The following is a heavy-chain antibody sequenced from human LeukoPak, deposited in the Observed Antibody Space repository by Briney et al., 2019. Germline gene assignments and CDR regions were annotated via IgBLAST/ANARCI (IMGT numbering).Heavy chain of an antibody. D-gene: IGHD6-13*01. CDR2: IYPGDSDT. CDR3: ARRSQMQETYSSSWYYSD. V-gene: IGHV5-51*01. Sequence: GESLKISCKGSGYSFTSYWIGWVRQMPGKGLEWMGIIYPGDSDTRYSPSFQGQATISADKSISTAYLQWSSLKASDTAMYYCARRSQMQETYSSSWYYSDWGQGTLVTVSS. CDR1: GYSFTSYW. J-gene: IGHJ4*02.